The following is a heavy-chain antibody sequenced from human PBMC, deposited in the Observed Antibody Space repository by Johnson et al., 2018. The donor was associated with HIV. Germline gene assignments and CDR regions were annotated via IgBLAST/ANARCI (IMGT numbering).Heavy chain of an antibody. J-gene: IGHJ3*02. CDR1: GFTFSSYA. Sequence: QVQLVESGGGVVQPGRSLRLSCAASGFTFSSYAMHWVRQAPGKGLEWVSVIYSGGSTYYADSVKGRFTISRDNAKNSLYLQMNSLRAEDTAVYYCARGPSQLYWPDVAFDIWGQGTTVTVSS. D-gene: IGHD2-8*02. CDR3: ARGPSQLYWPDVAFDI. V-gene: IGHV3-NL1*01. CDR2: IYSGGST.